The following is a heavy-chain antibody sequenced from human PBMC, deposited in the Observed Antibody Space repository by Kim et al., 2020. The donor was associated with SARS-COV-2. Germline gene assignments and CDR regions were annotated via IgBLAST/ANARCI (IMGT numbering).Heavy chain of an antibody. V-gene: IGHV3-73*01. J-gene: IGHJ4*02. CDR2: IRDKGHSYAT. Sequence: GGSLRLSCAASGFMFSDSIMHWVRQASRKGLEWVGHIRDKGHSYATAYSESVKGRFTISRDDSKNTAYLQMNSLNTEDTAVYYCASQRDLDFWGQGTLVT. D-gene: IGHD1-1*01. CDR1: GFMFSDSI. CDR3: ASQRDLDF.